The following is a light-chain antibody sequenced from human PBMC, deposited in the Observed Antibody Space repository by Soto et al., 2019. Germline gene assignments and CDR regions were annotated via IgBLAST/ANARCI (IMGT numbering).Light chain of an antibody. J-gene: IGLJ1*01. CDR1: SSDVGGYNY. CDR2: DVS. V-gene: IGLV2-14*01. CDR3: SSYTSRSTRV. Sequence: QSVLTQPASVSGSPGQSITISCTGTSSDVGGYNYVSWYQQHPGQAPKLMIYDVSDRPSGVSNRFSGSKSGNTASLTIAGLQAEDEADYYCSSYTSRSTRVFGTGTKLTVL.